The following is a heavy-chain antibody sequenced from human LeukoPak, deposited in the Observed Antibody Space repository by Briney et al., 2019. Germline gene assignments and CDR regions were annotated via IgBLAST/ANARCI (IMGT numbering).Heavy chain of an antibody. D-gene: IGHD3-22*01. CDR2: ISSSGSTI. CDR3: ARDGYYDSSGQVDAFDI. CDR1: GFTFSDYY. V-gene: IGHV3-11*04. Sequence: PGGSLRLSCAASGFTFSDYYMSWIRQAPGKGLEWVSYISSSGSTIYYADSVKGRFTISRDNAKNTLYLQMNSLRAEDTAVYYCARDGYYDSSGQVDAFDIWGQGTMVTVSS. J-gene: IGHJ3*02.